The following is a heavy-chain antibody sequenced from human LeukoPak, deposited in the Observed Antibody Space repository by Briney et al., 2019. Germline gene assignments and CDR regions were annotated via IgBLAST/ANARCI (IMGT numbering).Heavy chain of an antibody. D-gene: IGHD3-16*01. CDR3: AKRGGSRYFDY. CDR2: ISSSSSYI. CDR1: GFTFSSYS. J-gene: IGHJ4*02. Sequence: GGSLRLSCAASGFTFSSYSMNWVRQAPGEGLEWVSSISSSSSYIYYADSVKGRFTISRDNAKNSLYLQMNSLRAEDTAVYYCAKRGGSRYFDYWGQGTLVTVSS. V-gene: IGHV3-21*01.